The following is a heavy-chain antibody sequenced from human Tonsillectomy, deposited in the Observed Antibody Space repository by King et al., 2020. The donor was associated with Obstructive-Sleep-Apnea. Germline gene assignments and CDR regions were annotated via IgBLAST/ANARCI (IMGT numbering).Heavy chain of an antibody. CDR2: ISSSSSTI. V-gene: IGHV3-48*04. CDR1: GFTFSSYS. J-gene: IGHJ2*01. CDR3: ARDLVYSNSSSWYTRWLTLREGSYWYFDL. Sequence: VQLVESGGGLVQPGGSLRLSCAASGFTFSSYSMNWVRQAPGKGLEWVSYISSSSSTIYYADSVKGRFTISRDNAKNSLYLQMNSLRAEDTAVYYCARDLVYSNSSSWYTRWLTLREGSYWYFDLWGRGTLVTVSS. D-gene: IGHD6-13*01.